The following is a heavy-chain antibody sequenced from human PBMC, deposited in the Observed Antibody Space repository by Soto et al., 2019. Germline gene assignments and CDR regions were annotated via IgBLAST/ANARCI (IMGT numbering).Heavy chain of an antibody. V-gene: IGHV1-18*01. J-gene: IGHJ5*02. CDR2: ISAYNGNT. CDR3: ARDRSSSSWYGGRWFDP. D-gene: IGHD6-13*01. Sequence: QVQLVQSGAEVKKPGASVKVSCKASGYTFTSYGISWVRQAPGQGLEWMGWISAYNGNTNYAQKLQGRVTMTTDTATSTAYMELRSLRSDDTAVYYCARDRSSSSWYGGRWFDPWGQGTLVTVSS. CDR1: GYTFTSYG.